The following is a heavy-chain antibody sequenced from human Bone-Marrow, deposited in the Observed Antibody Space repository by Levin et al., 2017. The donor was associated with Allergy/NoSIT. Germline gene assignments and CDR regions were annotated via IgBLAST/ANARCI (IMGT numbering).Heavy chain of an antibody. D-gene: IGHD2-15*01. CDR1: GFIFRNYA. CDR2: ISSNGKDT. CDR3: AREGAPCSGTACYIVDF. V-gene: IGHV3-64*02. J-gene: IGHJ4*02. Sequence: GGSLRLSCAASGFIFRNYAMHWVRQAPGKGPEYVAAISSNGKDTYYADSVKGRFSISRDNSKNTLFLQMASVRPDDMATYFCAREGAPCSGTACYIVDFWGLGVLVTVSS.